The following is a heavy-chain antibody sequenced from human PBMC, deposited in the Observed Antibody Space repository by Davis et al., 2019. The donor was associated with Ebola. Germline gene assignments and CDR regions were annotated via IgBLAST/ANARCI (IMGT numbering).Heavy chain of an antibody. CDR1: GCTVSSHA. CDR3: AGDSTTTGGDY. D-gene: IGHD4-17*01. J-gene: IGHJ4*02. CDR2: VSGSGGST. V-gene: IGHV3-23*01. Sequence: GESPKISSAASGCTVSSHAMCWVRQPPGKGPEWIAAVSGSGGSTYYADSVKGRFSVSRDNAMDTLYLQMNSLRADDTAVYYCAGDSTTTGGDYWGQGTLVSVSP.